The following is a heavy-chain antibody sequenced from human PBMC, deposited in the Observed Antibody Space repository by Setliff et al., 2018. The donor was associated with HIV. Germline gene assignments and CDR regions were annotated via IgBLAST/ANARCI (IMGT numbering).Heavy chain of an antibody. J-gene: IGHJ6*02. CDR2: INHSGDT. Sequence: ASETLSLTCAVYGGSFSDYNWSWVRQPPGKGLEWLGDINHSGDTNYNPSLKSRVTISVDTSKNQFSLKLSSVTAADTAVYYCARGRAIHGYYYYQGMDVWGQGTTVTVSS. CDR1: GGSFSDYN. CDR3: ARGRAIHGYYYYQGMDV. V-gene: IGHV4-34*01.